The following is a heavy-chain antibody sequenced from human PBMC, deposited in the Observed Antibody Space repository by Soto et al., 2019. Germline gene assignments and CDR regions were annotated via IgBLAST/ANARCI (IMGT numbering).Heavy chain of an antibody. CDR1: GYTFTDYY. CDR3: AKDQGGYMVSGMDV. J-gene: IGHJ6*02. D-gene: IGHD2-2*02. CDR2: INPNSGAT. Sequence: QVRLVQSRAEVRKPGASVNVSCKASGYTFTDYYIYCLRQAPGHGLEWMGWINPNSGATNYAHNFQRRVTMTRDTSIRAGYMELSRLSSDDTAVYYCAKDQGGYMVSGMDVWGQGTTVTVSS. V-gene: IGHV1-2*02.